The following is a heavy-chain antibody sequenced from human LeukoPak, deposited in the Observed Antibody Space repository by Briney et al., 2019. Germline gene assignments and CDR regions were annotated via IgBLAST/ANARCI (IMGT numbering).Heavy chain of an antibody. V-gene: IGHV3-30*03. J-gene: IGHJ4*02. D-gene: IGHD3-22*01. CDR2: ISYDGSNK. CDR1: GFTFSSYS. CDR3: AREGGYYYDSSGYYGSPGIGY. Sequence: GGSLRLSCAASGFTFSSYSMNWVRQAPGKGLEWVAVISYDGSNKYYADSVKGRFTISRDNSKNTLYLQMNSLRAEDTAVYYCAREGGYYYDSSGYYGSPGIGYWGQGTLVTVSS.